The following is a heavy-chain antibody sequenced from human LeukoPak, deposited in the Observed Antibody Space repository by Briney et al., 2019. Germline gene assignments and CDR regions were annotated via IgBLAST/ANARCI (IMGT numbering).Heavy chain of an antibody. CDR2: ISYDGSNK. CDR1: GFTFSSYG. V-gene: IGHV3-30*03. CDR3: ASLQGPSGGDYYYMDV. Sequence: QTGGSLRLSCAASGFTFSSYGMHWVRQAPGKGLEWVAVISYDGSNKYYADSVKGRFTISRDNSKNTLYLQMNSLRAEDTAVYYCASLQGPSGGDYYYMDVWGKGTTVTVSS. D-gene: IGHD1-26*01. J-gene: IGHJ6*03.